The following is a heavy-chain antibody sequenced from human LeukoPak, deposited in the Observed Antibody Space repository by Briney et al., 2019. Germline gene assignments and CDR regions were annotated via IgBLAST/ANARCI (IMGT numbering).Heavy chain of an antibody. CDR2: INPNTDYT. V-gene: IGHV1-2*06. CDR3: ARVSYGNDAPPFDY. D-gene: IGHD3-16*01. J-gene: IGHJ4*02. Sequence: RINPNTDYTAYAHNFQRRFTMTRDTSISRAYMEVRRLRSDDTAVYYCARVSYGNDAPPFDYWGQGTLVTVSS.